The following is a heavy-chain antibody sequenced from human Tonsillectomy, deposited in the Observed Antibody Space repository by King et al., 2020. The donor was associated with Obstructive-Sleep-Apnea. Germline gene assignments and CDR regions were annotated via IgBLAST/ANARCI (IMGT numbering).Heavy chain of an antibody. V-gene: IGHV3-48*04. CDR3: ARAYFVEMATIGTYWYFDL. CDR1: GFTFSSYS. Sequence: VQLVESGGGLVQPGGSLRLSFAASGFTFSSYSMAWVRQAPGRGLECVSDIRTTTGTRYYADSVQARFTISRSNANHSPYLQRNCLSAEDTAVYYCARAYFVEMATIGTYWYFDLWGRGTLVTVSA. J-gene: IGHJ2*01. D-gene: IGHD5-24*01. CDR2: IRTTTGTR.